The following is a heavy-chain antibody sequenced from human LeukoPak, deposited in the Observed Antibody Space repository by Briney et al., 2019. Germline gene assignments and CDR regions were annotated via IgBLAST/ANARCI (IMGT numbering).Heavy chain of an antibody. CDR1: GCTFSSYW. CDR3: AKDGYCSGGSCGNWFDP. V-gene: IGHV3-7*01. CDR2: IKQDGSEK. Sequence: PGGSLRLSCAASGCTFSSYWMSWVRQAPGKGLEWVANIKQDGSEKYYVDSVKGRFTISRDNSKNTLYLQMNSLRAEDTAVYYCAKDGYCSGGSCGNWFDPWGQGTLVTVSS. J-gene: IGHJ5*02. D-gene: IGHD2-15*01.